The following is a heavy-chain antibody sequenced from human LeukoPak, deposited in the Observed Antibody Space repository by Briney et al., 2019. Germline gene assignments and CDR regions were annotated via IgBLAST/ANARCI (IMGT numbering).Heavy chain of an antibody. Sequence: SVKVSCKASGGTFSSYAISWVRQAPGQGLEWMGRIIPILGIANYAQKFQGRVTITADKSTSTAYMELSSLRSEDTAVYYCARGHYYGSGSYDPYFDYWGQGTLVTVSS. CDR2: IIPILGIA. J-gene: IGHJ4*02. V-gene: IGHV1-69*04. D-gene: IGHD3-10*01. CDR1: GGTFSSYA. CDR3: ARGHYYGSGSYDPYFDY.